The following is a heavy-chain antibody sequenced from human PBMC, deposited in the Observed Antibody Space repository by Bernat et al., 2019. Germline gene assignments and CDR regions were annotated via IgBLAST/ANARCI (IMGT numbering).Heavy chain of an antibody. CDR3: ARMKPRGRTGDYFQY. J-gene: IGHJ4*02. Sequence: QVQLQESGPGLVKPSETLSLSCVVSGFSITSGYSWGWVRQPPGKGLEWIASFYLSESTYYNVALKSRVTISVDKSKKLLSLKMDSVTAADTAIYYCARMKPRGRTGDYFQYWGQGTLVTVSS. D-gene: IGHD3-10*01. CDR1: GFSITSGYS. CDR2: FYLSEST. V-gene: IGHV4-38-2*01.